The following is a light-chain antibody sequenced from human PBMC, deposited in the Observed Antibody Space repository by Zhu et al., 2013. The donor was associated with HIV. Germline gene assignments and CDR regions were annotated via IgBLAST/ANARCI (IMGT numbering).Light chain of an antibody. V-gene: IGKV3-20*01. CDR3: QQFGRT. CDR1: QSVGSRS. Sequence: EIVLTQSPGTLSLSPGETATLSCRASQSVGSRSLAWYQQKPGQAPRLLIYDASIRATGIADRFSGSGYETDFTLTISRLEPEDCAMYYCQQFGRTFGPGTKVNIK. CDR2: DAS. J-gene: IGKJ3*01.